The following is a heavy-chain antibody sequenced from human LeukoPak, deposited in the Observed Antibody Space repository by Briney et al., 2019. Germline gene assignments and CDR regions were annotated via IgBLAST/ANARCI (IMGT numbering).Heavy chain of an antibody. CDR2: MNQDGSHK. Sequence: GGSLRLSCAASGFTFSSYWMSWVRQTPGRGLEWVANMNQDGSHKYYVDSVKGQFTISRDNAKNSLYLQMNSLRAEDTAVYYCAGFYGGNRLGFDYWGQGTLVTVSS. D-gene: IGHD4-23*01. J-gene: IGHJ4*02. V-gene: IGHV3-7*01. CDR1: GFTFSSYW. CDR3: AGFYGGNRLGFDY.